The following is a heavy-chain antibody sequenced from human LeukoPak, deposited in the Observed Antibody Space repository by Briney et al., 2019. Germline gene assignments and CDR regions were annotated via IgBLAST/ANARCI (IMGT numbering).Heavy chain of an antibody. V-gene: IGHV1-69*13. D-gene: IGHD5-24*01. Sequence: GGSVKVSCKASGGTFSSYAISWVRQAPGQGLEWMGGIIPIFGTANYAQKFQGRVTITADESTSTAYMEPSSLRSEDTAVYYCARDTRDGYNFDYWGQGTLVTVSS. CDR1: GGTFSSYA. CDR3: ARDTRDGYNFDY. CDR2: IIPIFGTA. J-gene: IGHJ4*02.